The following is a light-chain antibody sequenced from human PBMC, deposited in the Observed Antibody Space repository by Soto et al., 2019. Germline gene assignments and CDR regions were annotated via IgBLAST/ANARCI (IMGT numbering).Light chain of an antibody. J-gene: IGKJ1*01. CDR2: TAS. V-gene: IGKV1-5*03. CDR3: QQYNPYWT. CDR1: QSISNW. Sequence: DIQMTQSPSTLSASVGDRVTITCRASQSISNWLAWYQQKPGKVPKLLIYTASTLESGVPSSFSGSGSGTEFTLTISSLQPDDFATYYCQQYNPYWTFGQGTKVEIK.